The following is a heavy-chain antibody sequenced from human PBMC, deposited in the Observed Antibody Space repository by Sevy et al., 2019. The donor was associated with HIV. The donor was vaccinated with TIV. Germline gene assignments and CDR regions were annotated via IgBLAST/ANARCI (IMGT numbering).Heavy chain of an antibody. J-gene: IGHJ5*02. D-gene: IGHD4-4*01. V-gene: IGHV4-31*03. CDR2: IYYTGTT. Sequence: SETLSLTCTVSGHSINNGDYYWSWISQHPGKGLEWIGKIYYTGTTYYNPSLKSRLRISVERSENTLSLSLRSVTAADTAVYYCARTTVTTLSSARNNWFDPWGQGTLVTVSS. CDR3: ARTTVTTLSSARNNWFDP. CDR1: GHSINNGDYY.